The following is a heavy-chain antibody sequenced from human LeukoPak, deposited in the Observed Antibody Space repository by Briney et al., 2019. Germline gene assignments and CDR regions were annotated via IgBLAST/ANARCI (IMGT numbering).Heavy chain of an antibody. V-gene: IGHV1-2*02. CDR1: GYTFTGYD. CDR2: INPNSGGT. J-gene: IGHJ4*02. CDR3: ARSRTGSGFIFDY. D-gene: IGHD3-10*01. Sequence: ASVKVSCKASGYTFTGYDMHWVGQAPGQGLEWMGWINPNSGGTNYAQKFQGRVTMTRDTSISTAYMELSRLRSDDTAVYYCARSRTGSGFIFDYGAQGTLVTVSS.